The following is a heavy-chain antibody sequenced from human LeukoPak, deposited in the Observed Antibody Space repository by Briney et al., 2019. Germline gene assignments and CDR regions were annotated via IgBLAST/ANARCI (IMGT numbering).Heavy chain of an antibody. CDR3: ARVADYDFWRFDY. CDR2: IIPIFGTA. Sequence: ASVKVSCKASGGTFSSYAISGVRQAPGQGLEWMGGIIPIFGTANYAQKFQGRVTITTDESTSTAYMELSSLRPEDTAVYYCARVADYDFWRFDYWGQGPLVTVSS. CDR1: GGTFSSYA. D-gene: IGHD3-3*01. J-gene: IGHJ4*02. V-gene: IGHV1-69*05.